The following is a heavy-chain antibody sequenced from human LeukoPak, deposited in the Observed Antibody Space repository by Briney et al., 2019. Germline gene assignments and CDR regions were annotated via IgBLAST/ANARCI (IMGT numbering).Heavy chain of an antibody. CDR2: IIPIFGTA. CDR3: ARVSIAAAGTSFYYMDV. J-gene: IGHJ6*03. Sequence: SVKVSCKASGGTFSSYAISWVRQAPGQGLEWMGGIIPIFGTANYAQKFQGRVTITTDESTSTAYMELSSLRSEDTAVYYCARVSIAAAGTSFYYMDVWGKGTTVTVSS. V-gene: IGHV1-69*05. D-gene: IGHD6-13*01. CDR1: GGTFSSYA.